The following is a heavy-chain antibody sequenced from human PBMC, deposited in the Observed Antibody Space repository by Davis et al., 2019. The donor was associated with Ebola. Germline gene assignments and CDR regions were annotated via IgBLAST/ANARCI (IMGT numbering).Heavy chain of an antibody. CDR2: ISSGGGAP. V-gene: IGHV3-23*01. Sequence: GESLKISCAASGFTFSTYAMGWVRQAPGKGLEWVSDISSGGGAPYYADSVKGRFTISRDNSKNTLYLQMNSLRPEDTAVYYCARDSDDYSFDYWGQGTLVTVSS. J-gene: IGHJ4*02. CDR3: ARDSDDYSFDY. D-gene: IGHD4-11*01. CDR1: GFTFSTYA.